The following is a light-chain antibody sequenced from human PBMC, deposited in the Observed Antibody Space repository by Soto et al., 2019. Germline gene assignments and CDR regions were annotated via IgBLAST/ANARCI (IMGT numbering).Light chain of an antibody. CDR2: GAS. CDR1: QSVSSN. V-gene: IGKV3-15*01. J-gene: IGKJ2*01. CDR3: QQYNNWYT. Sequence: EIVMTQSPATLSVSPGERATLSCRASQSVSSNLAWYQQKPGQAPRLLIYGASTRATGIPARFSGSGSGTEFTLTISSLQSEDFAVYYWQQYNNWYTFCQGTKLEIK.